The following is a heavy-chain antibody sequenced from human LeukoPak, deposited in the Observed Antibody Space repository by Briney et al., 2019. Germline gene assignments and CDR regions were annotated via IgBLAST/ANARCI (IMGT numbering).Heavy chain of an antibody. Sequence: GGSLRLSCAASGFTFSIDWRHWGRQGPGKGLVWGSRINSDGGSTSYADSVKGRFTISPDNAKNTLYLQMNSLRAEDTAVYYCAREVAVAAFDIWGQGTMVTVSS. CDR2: INSDGGST. CDR3: AREVAVAAFDI. D-gene: IGHD6-19*01. V-gene: IGHV3-74*01. CDR1: GFTFSIDW. J-gene: IGHJ3*02.